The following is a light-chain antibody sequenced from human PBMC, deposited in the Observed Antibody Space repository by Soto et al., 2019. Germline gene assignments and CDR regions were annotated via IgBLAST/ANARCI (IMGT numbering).Light chain of an antibody. CDR2: DAS. J-gene: IGLJ1*01. CDR1: SSDVGGYNY. V-gene: IGLV2-14*01. CDR3: SSYASSSTYV. Sequence: QSALTQPGSVSGSPGQSVTISCTGTSSDVGGYNYVSWYQQHPGKAPKLMIYDASKRPSGVPDRFSGSKSGNTASLTISGLQAEDEADYYCSSYASSSTYVLGTGTKLTVL.